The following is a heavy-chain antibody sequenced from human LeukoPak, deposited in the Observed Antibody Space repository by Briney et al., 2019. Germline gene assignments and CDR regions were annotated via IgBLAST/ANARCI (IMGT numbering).Heavy chain of an antibody. D-gene: IGHD3-3*01. CDR1: GFTFSTYW. J-gene: IGHJ4*02. CDR3: AKSYDFWSE. CDR2: LNQDGNEK. Sequence: GGSLRLSCAASGFTFSTYWMNWVRQAPGKGLEWVANLNQDGNEKYYVDSVEGRFTISRDNAKNSLYLQMNSLRAEDTAVYYCAKSYDFWSEWGQGTLVTVSS. V-gene: IGHV3-7*01.